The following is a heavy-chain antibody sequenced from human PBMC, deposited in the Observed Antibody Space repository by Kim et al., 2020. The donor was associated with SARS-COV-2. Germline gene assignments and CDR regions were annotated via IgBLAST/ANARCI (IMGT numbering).Heavy chain of an antibody. CDR3: AVYNGYDY. Sequence: SVKVSCKASGGTFDNFAISWVRQDPGQGLEWMGGIIPLFGTPDYAQRFQDRLTITADKSTKTASMGLRSLRSEDTAMYFCAVYNGYDYWGQGTRITVSS. J-gene: IGHJ4*02. CDR1: GGTFDNFA. CDR2: IIPLFGTP. D-gene: IGHD5-12*01. V-gene: IGHV1-69*06.